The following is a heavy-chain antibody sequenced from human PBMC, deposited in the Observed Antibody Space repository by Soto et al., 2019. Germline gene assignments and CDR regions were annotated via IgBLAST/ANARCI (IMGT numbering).Heavy chain of an antibody. Sequence: QVQLVESGGGVVQPGRSLRLSCAASGFTFSSYGMHWVRQAPGKGLEWVAVISYDGSNKYYADSVKGRFTISRDNSKNTLYMQMNSLRAEDTAVYYCAKHSCGGDCYGWFDPWGQGTLVTVSS. D-gene: IGHD2-21*01. CDR3: AKHSCGGDCYGWFDP. CDR2: ISYDGSNK. V-gene: IGHV3-30*18. CDR1: GFTFSSYG. J-gene: IGHJ5*02.